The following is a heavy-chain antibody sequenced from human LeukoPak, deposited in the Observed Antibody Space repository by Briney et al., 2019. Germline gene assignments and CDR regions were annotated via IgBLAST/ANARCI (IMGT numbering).Heavy chain of an antibody. J-gene: IGHJ1*01. CDR3: ATYAGSDSKYFRH. CDR1: GYSFTTCW. Sequence: GESLKISCKGSGYSFTTCWIGWVRQMPGKGLEWMGIIYPGDSDTRYSPSFQGQVTISADKSISTAYLQWSSLKASDTAMYYCATYAGSDSKYFRHWGQGTLVTVSS. D-gene: IGHD3-10*01. CDR2: IYPGDSDT. V-gene: IGHV5-51*01.